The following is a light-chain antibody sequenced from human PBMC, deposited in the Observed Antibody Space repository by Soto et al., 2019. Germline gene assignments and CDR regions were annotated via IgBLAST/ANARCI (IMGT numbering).Light chain of an antibody. J-gene: IGKJ1*01. CDR2: GAS. CDR1: QGISSF. CDR3: QQFNAYPRT. Sequence: DIQLSQSPSFLSASVGDRFTITCRASQGISSFLAWYQQRPGKAPKLLIFGASILQTGVPSRFSGSGSGTEFTLTITSLQPEDFATYYCQQFNAYPRTFGQGTKVDIK. V-gene: IGKV1-9*01.